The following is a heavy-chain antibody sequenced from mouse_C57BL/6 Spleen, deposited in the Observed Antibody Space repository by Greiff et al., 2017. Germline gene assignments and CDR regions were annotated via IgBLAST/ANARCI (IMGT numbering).Heavy chain of an antibody. CDR3: ATDSYYFDY. CDR1: GYTFTDYN. J-gene: IGHJ2*01. CDR2: INPNNGGT. Sequence: VQLQQSGPELVKPGASVKMSCKASGYTFTDYNMHWVKQSHEKSLEWIGYINPNNGGTSYNQKFKGKATLTVNKSSSTAYMELRSLTSEDSAVYYCATDSYYFDYWGQGTTLTVSS. V-gene: IGHV1-22*01.